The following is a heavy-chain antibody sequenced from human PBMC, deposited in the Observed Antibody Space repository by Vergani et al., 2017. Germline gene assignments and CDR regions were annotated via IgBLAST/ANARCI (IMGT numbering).Heavy chain of an antibody. CDR3: AKDMGASLNYFDY. CDR2: ISWNSGSI. J-gene: IGHJ4*02. V-gene: IGHV3-9*01. CDR1: GFTFDDYA. D-gene: IGHD3-16*01. Sequence: EMHLVESGGGLVQPGRSLRLSCAASGFTFDDYAMHWVRQAPGKGLEWVSGISWNSGSIGYADSVKGRFTISRDNAKNSLYLQMNSLRAEDTALYYCAKDMGASLNYFDYWGQGTLVTVSS.